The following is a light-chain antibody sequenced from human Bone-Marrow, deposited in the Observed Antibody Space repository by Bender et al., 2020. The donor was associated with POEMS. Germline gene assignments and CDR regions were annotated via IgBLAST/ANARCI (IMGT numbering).Light chain of an antibody. J-gene: IGLJ2*01. CDR1: YSDVGNNNR. Sequence: QSALTQPPSVSGSPGQSVTISCTGTYSDVGNNNRVSWYQRPPGSAPKLLIFDVRTRPSGVPDRLSGSKSGNTASLIISGLQAEDEAHYYCGSYTSSSTLVIFGGGTKLNAL. CDR2: DVR. V-gene: IGLV2-18*02. CDR3: GSYTSSSTLVI.